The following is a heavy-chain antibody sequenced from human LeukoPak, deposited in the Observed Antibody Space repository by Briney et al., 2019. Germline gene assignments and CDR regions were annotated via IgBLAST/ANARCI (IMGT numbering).Heavy chain of an antibody. Sequence: GSSVKVSCKASGGTFISYAISWVRQAPGQGLEWMGRIIPIFGTANYAQKFQGRVTITTDESTSTAYMELSSLRSEDTAVYYCARDLFLSSSHVSSWGQGTLVTVSP. CDR2: IIPIFGTA. D-gene: IGHD6-6*01. CDR1: GGTFISYA. CDR3: ARDLFLSSSHVSS. V-gene: IGHV1-69*05. J-gene: IGHJ5*02.